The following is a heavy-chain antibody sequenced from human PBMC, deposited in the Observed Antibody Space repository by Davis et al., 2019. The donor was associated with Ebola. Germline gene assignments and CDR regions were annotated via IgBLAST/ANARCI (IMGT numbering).Heavy chain of an antibody. CDR2: IIPIFGTA. Sequence: SVKVSCKASGGTFSSYAISWVRQAPGQGLEWMGGIIPIFGTANYAQKFQGRVTITADESTSTAYMELSSLRSEDTAVYYCAREGGEVADFYYYGMDVWGQGTTVTVSS. J-gene: IGHJ6*02. CDR3: AREGGEVADFYYYGMDV. D-gene: IGHD6-19*01. V-gene: IGHV1-69*13. CDR1: GGTFSSYA.